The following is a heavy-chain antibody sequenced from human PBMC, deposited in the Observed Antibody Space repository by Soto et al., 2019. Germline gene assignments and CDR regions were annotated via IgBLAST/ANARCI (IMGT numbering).Heavy chain of an antibody. V-gene: IGHV4-34*01. J-gene: IGHJ4*02. CDR3: ARQSITGIY. CDR1: GGSFSGYY. CDR2: INHSGST. Sequence: SETLSLTCAVYGGSFSGYYWSWIRQPPGKGLEWIGEINHSGSTNYNPSLKSRVTISVDTSKNQFSLKLSSVTAADTAVYYCARQSITGIYWGQGTLVTVSS. D-gene: IGHD1-20*01.